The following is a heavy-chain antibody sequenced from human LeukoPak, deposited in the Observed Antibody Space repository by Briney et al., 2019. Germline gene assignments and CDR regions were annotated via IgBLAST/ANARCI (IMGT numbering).Heavy chain of an antibody. CDR1: GFTFGDFA. CDR2: IRSKAYGGTT. CDR3: TRDNAAAGSYWYFDL. D-gene: IGHD6-13*01. Sequence: PGGSLRLSCTASGFTFGDFAMSWVRQAPGKGLEWVSFIRSKAYGGTTEYAACVKGRFTISRDDSKSIAYLQMNSLKTEDTAVYYCTRDNAAAGSYWYFDLWGRGTLVTVSS. J-gene: IGHJ2*01. V-gene: IGHV3-49*04.